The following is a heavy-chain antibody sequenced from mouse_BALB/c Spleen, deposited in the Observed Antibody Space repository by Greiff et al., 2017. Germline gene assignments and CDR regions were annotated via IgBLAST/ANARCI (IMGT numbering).Heavy chain of an antibody. V-gene: IGHV1-66*01. J-gene: IGHJ4*01. Sequence: VKLMESGPELVKPGASVKISCKASGYSFTSYYIHWVKQRPGQGLEWIGWIFPGSGNTKYNEKFKGKATLTADTSSSTAYMQLSSLTSEDSAVYFCAREGTTATGYAMDYWGQGTSVTVSS. CDR1: GYSFTSYY. CDR3: AREGTTATGYAMDY. CDR2: IFPGSGNT. D-gene: IGHD1-2*01.